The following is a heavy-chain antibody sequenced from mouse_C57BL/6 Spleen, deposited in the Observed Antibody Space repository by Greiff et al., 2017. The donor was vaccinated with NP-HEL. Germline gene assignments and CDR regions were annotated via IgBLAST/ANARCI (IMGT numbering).Heavy chain of an antibody. D-gene: IGHD4-1*01. J-gene: IGHJ2*01. Sequence: EVQLQESGPGLVKPSQSLSLTCSVTGYSITSGYYWNWIRQFPGNKLEWMGYISYDGSNNYNPSLKNRISITRDTSKNQFFLKLNSVTTEDTATYYCARDLGELDYWGQGTTLTVSS. CDR1: GYSITSGYY. CDR2: ISYDGSN. CDR3: ARDLGELDY. V-gene: IGHV3-6*01.